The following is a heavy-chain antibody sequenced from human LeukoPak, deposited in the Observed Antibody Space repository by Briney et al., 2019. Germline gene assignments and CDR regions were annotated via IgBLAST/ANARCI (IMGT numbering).Heavy chain of an antibody. D-gene: IGHD4-17*01. V-gene: IGHV1-69*04. J-gene: IGHJ4*02. Sequence: ASVKVSCKASGYTFTSYGISWVRQAPGQGLEWMGRIIPILGIANYAQKFQGRVTITADKSTSTAYMELSSLRPEDTAVYYCARAEVYGDYGPPDYWGQGTLVTVSS. CDR1: GYTFTSYG. CDR2: IIPILGIA. CDR3: ARAEVYGDYGPPDY.